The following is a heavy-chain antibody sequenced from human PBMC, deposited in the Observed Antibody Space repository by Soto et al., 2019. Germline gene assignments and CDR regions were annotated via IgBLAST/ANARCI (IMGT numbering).Heavy chain of an antibody. CDR3: ARAHYHDSSGPNGHAFDI. CDR2: ISDDGDKV. J-gene: IGHJ3*02. CDR1: EFTFSDYA. D-gene: IGHD3-22*01. V-gene: IGHV3-30-3*01. Sequence: HPGGSLRLSCAASEFTFSDYAMHWVRQAPGKGLEWVAVISDDGDKVFHADSMKDRLTISRDNSKSTLFLQLTSLGPEDTALYYCARAHYHDSSGPNGHAFDIWGQGTLVTVSS.